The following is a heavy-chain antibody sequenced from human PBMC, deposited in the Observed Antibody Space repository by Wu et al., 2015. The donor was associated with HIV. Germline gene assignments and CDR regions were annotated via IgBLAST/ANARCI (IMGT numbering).Heavy chain of an antibody. D-gene: IGHD5-18*01. Sequence: QVQLVQSGAEVKKPGASVKVSCKASGYTFTSYGISWVRQAPGQGLEWMGWISAYNDNTNYAQKLQGRVTMTTDTSTSTAYMELRSLRSDDTAVYYCARDVGKYTAMAIQLNYYYYGMDVVGPRDHGHRLL. V-gene: IGHV1-18*01. CDR2: ISAYNDNT. CDR3: ARDVGKYTAMAIQLNYYYYGMDV. J-gene: IGHJ6*02. CDR1: GYTFTSYG.